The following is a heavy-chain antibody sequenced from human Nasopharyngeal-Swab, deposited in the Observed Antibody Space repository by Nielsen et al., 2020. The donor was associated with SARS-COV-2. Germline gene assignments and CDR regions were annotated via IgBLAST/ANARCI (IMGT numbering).Heavy chain of an antibody. CDR3: ARVSGYELNWFDP. J-gene: IGHJ5*02. V-gene: IGHV4-59*01. Sequence: SETLSLTCTVSVGSISSYYWSWIRHPPGKGLEWIGYIYYSGSTDYNPSLKSRVTISVDTSKNQFSLKLSSVTAADTAVYYCARVSGYELNWFDPWGQGTLVTVSS. CDR1: VGSISSYY. D-gene: IGHD5-12*01. CDR2: IYYSGST.